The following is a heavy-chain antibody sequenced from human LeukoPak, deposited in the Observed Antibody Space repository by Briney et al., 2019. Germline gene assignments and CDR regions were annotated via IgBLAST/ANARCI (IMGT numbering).Heavy chain of an antibody. J-gene: IGHJ6*03. CDR1: GASISGYV. Sequence: SETLSLTCTVSGASISGYVWSWIRQPPGKGLEWIGYIYYSGSTNYNPSLKSRVTISVDTSKNQFSLKLSSVTAADTAVYYCAASSSGWYATRVGPNYYYYYYMDVWGKGTTVTVSS. CDR2: IYYSGST. D-gene: IGHD6-19*01. CDR3: AASSSGWYATRVGPNYYYYYYMDV. V-gene: IGHV4-59*01.